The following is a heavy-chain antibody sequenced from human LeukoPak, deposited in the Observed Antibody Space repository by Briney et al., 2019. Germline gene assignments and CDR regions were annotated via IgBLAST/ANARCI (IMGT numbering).Heavy chain of an antibody. V-gene: IGHV4-31*03. CDR1: GGSVTSSDYY. D-gene: IGHD3-22*01. J-gene: IGHJ4*02. CDR2: IYKTGRT. CDR3: ARGQYHYDTSDHDFDN. Sequence: TSSETLSLTCTVSGGSVTSSDYYWNWIRQHPEKGLEWIGYIYKTGRTFYNPSLKSRVVMSVDTSKNQFSLNLTSVTAADTALYYCARGQYHYDTSDHDFDNWGQGTLVTVSS.